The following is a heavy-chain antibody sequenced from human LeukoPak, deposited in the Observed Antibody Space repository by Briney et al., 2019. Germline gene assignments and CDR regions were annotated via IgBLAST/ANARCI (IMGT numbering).Heavy chain of an antibody. CDR2: ISTSGST. CDR3: ASPRSGYRYTFDY. D-gene: IGHD3-22*01. V-gene: IGHV4-4*09. CDR1: AASISNYY. J-gene: IGHJ4*02. Sequence: SETLSLTCAVSAASISNYYWSWIRQAPGKGLEWIGYISTSGSTNYNPSLKSRVSISLATSKNRFSLNLNSVTAADTAVYYCASPRSGYRYTFDYWGQGALVTVSS.